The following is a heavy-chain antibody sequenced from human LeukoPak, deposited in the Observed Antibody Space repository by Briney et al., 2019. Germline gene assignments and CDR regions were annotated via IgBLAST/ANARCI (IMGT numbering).Heavy chain of an antibody. V-gene: IGHV4-59*01. D-gene: IGHD3-10*01. CDR1: NDSISSYY. Sequence: NPSETLSLTCTVSNDSISSYYWSWIRQPPGKGLEWIGHIYYSGRTNYNPSLKSRVTISADTSKNQFSLKVDSLTAADTAVYYCARARPYYGSVLMDVWGQGTTVTLSS. CDR2: IYYSGRT. J-gene: IGHJ6*02. CDR3: ARARPYYGSVLMDV.